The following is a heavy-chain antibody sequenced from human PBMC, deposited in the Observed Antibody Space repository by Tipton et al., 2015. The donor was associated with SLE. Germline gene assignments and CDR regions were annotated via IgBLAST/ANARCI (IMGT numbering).Heavy chain of an antibody. CDR2: ISSTGST. J-gene: IGHJ4*02. CDR3: ARDEYRYDATGYHLLGHFDF. CDR1: DYRFHSYW. D-gene: IGHD3-22*01. V-gene: IGHV4-4*07. Sequence: QLVQSGAEVKKPGESLKISCKHPDYRFHSYWFGWIRQSDGKGLEWIGRISSTGSTNYNPSLKSRVTMSVDTSENQFSLKLRSVTAADTAVYYCARDEYRYDATGYHLLGHFDFWGQGTLVTVSS.